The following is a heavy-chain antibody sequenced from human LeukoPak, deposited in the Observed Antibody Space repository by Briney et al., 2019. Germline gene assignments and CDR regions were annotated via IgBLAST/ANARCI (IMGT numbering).Heavy chain of an antibody. CDR2: ISSSSSYI. V-gene: IGHV3-21*01. CDR1: GFTFSSYS. D-gene: IGHD3-22*01. Sequence: GGSLRLSCAASGFTFSSYSMNWVRQAPGKGLEWVSSISSSSSYIYYADSVKGRFTISRDNAKNSLYLQMNSLRAEDTAVYYCARDGNYYDSSGYYWDDAFDIWGQGTMVTVSS. CDR3: ARDGNYYDSSGYYWDDAFDI. J-gene: IGHJ3*02.